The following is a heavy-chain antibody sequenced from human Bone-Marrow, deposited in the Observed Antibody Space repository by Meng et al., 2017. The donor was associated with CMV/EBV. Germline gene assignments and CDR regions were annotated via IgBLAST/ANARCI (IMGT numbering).Heavy chain of an antibody. CDR2: ISSSGSTI. D-gene: IGHD5-12*01. CDR3: SRVTGAGWLRFPDV. J-gene: IGHJ6*02. Sequence: GESLKISCAASGFTVSDYYMSWIRQAPGKGLEWVSYISSSGSTIYYADSVKGRFTISRDNAKNSLYLQMNSLRAEDTAVYYCSRVTGAGWLRFPDVWGQGTTVTFSS. CDR1: GFTVSDYY. V-gene: IGHV3-11*04.